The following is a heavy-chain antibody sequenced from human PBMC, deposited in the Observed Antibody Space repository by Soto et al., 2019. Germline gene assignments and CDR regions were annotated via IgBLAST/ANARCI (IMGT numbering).Heavy chain of an antibody. J-gene: IGHJ4*02. V-gene: IGHV3-48*02. Sequence: GGSLRLSWAASGFTFSTYNMNWVRQAPGKGLEWVSYMSITDAIFYADSVRGRFTISRDNAKNLLDLQMNSLREEDTAVYYCVRDSAWAFDLWGQGTLVTVSS. CDR2: MSITDAI. CDR3: VRDSAWAFDL. D-gene: IGHD1-26*01. CDR1: GFTFSTYN.